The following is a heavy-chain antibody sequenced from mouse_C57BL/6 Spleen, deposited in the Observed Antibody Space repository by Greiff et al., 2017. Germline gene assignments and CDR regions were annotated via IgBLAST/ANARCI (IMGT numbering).Heavy chain of an antibody. CDR3: ARGYYGSPYAMDY. J-gene: IGHJ4*01. CDR1: GYTFTDYY. CDR2: IYPGSGNT. D-gene: IGHD1-1*01. Sequence: QVHVKQSGAELVRPGASVKLSCKASGYTFTDYYINWVKQRPGQGLEWIARIYPGSGNTYYNEKFKGKATLTAEKSSSTAYMQLSSLTSEDSAVYFCARGYYGSPYAMDYWGQGTSVTVSS. V-gene: IGHV1-76*01.